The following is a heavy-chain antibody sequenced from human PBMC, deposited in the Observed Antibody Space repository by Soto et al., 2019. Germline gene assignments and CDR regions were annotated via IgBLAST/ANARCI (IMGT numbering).Heavy chain of an antibody. J-gene: IGHJ6*03. CDR3: ASYHYLDLWTGSRHYMDV. CDR1: GGSLSGYY. D-gene: IGHD3-9*01. Sequence: QVHLEQWGAGLLNTSATLSLTCAVYGGSLSGYYWSWVRQSPGKGLEWIGEINHSGTTNYNPSLKTRVTISADTSKHQFSLRLSSVTAADSAVYYCASYHYLDLWTGSRHYMDVWGRGTTVTVSS. CDR2: INHSGTT. V-gene: IGHV4-34*01.